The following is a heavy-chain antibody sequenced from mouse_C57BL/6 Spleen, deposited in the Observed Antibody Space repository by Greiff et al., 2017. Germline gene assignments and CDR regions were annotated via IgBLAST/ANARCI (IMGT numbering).Heavy chain of an antibody. CDR1: GFTFSSYA. CDR2: ISDGGSYT. Sequence: EVKLMESGGGLVKPGGSLKLSCAASGFTFSSYAMSWVRQTPEKRLEWVATISDGGSYTYYPDNVKGRFTISRDNAKNNLYLQMSHLKSEDTAMYYCARDRGYDGYYVGGAMDYWGQGTSVTVSS. D-gene: IGHD2-3*01. J-gene: IGHJ4*01. V-gene: IGHV5-4*01. CDR3: ARDRGYDGYYVGGAMDY.